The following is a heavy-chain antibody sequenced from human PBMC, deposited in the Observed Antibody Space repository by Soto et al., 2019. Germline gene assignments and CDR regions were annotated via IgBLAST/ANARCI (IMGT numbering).Heavy chain of an antibody. D-gene: IGHD3-22*01. Sequence: QITLKESGPTLVKPTQTLTLTCTFSGFSLSTNGVGVGWIRQPPGKALEWLALIYWDDDKRYSPSLKSRLTITKDTSKNQVVLTMTNMDPVDTATYYCARTPVYYDSSGFLPFDYWGQGTLVTVSS. CDR2: IYWDDDK. CDR1: GFSLSTNGVG. J-gene: IGHJ4*02. V-gene: IGHV2-5*02. CDR3: ARTPVYYDSSGFLPFDY.